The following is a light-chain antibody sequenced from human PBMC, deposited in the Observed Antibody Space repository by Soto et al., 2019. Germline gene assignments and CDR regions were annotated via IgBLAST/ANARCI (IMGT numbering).Light chain of an antibody. CDR2: SNN. J-gene: IGLJ3*02. CDR3: AAWDDSLNGVV. Sequence: QSVLTQPPSASGTPGQRVTISCSGSRSNIGTNTVNWYQHLPGTAPKLLIYSNNQQPSGVPDRFSGSKSGASASLAISGLQSEDEADYYCAAWDDSLNGVVFGGGTQLTVL. V-gene: IGLV1-44*01. CDR1: RSNIGTNT.